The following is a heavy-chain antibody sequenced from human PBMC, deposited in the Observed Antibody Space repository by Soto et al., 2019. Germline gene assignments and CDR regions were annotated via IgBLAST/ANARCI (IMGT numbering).Heavy chain of an antibody. V-gene: IGHV1-46*03. J-gene: IGHJ6*03. CDR1: GYTFTSYY. CDR2: INPSGGST. CDR3: AREPFLEWTQFYYYYYMDV. D-gene: IGHD3-3*02. Sequence: QVQLVQSGAEVKKPGASVKVSCKASGYTFTSYYMHWVRQAPGQGLEWMGIINPSGGSTSYAQKFQGRVTMTIATSTSTVYMALSSLRSEDTAVYYGAREPFLEWTQFYYYYYMDVWGKGTTVTVSS.